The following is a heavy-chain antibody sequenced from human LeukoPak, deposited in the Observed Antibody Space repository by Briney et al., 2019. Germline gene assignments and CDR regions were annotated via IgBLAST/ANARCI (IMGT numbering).Heavy chain of an antibody. J-gene: IGHJ4*02. Sequence: SETLSLTCAVYSGSFSGYYWSWIRQPPGKGLEWIGEINHSGSTNYNPSLKSRVTISVDTSKNQFSLKLSSVTAADTAVYYCARGPCYPRRSSSTSCYYLLWGQGTLVTVSS. V-gene: IGHV4-34*01. CDR2: INHSGST. CDR1: SGSFSGYY. D-gene: IGHD2-2*01. CDR3: ARGPCYPRRSSSTSCYYLL.